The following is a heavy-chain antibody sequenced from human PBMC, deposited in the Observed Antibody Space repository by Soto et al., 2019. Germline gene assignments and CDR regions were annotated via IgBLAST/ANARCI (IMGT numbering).Heavy chain of an antibody. Sequence: PGGSLRLSCAASGFTFSSYGMHWVRQAPGKGLEWVGVISYDGSDKYYADSVKGRFTISRDNSNNTLYLQMDSLRAEETAVYYCAKGVVVGTTYFQHWGQGKPVTVSS. CDR1: GFTFSSYG. D-gene: IGHD2-15*01. J-gene: IGHJ1*01. CDR2: ISYDGSDK. V-gene: IGHV3-30*18. CDR3: AKGVVVGTTYFQH.